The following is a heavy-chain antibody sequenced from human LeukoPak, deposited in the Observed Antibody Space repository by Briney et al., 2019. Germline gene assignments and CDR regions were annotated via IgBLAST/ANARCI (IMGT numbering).Heavy chain of an antibody. CDR1: RYTSYEYY. CDR2: INPNNCCT. V-gene: IGHV1-2*02. D-gene: IGHD1-26*01. CDR3: AGKLVGGNPFHF. Sequence: ASVKVSCKGSRYTSYEYYIEWGRQAPGQGKERMVLINPNNCCTSYAQNFRGRLTMTSHTSISTAYVELNELISDHTALYYCAGKLVGGNPFHFWGQGTLVTVSS. J-gene: IGHJ4*02.